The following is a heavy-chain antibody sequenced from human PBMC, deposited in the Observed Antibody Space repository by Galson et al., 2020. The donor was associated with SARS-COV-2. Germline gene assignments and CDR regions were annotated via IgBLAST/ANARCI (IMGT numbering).Heavy chain of an antibody. J-gene: IGHJ6*03. CDR2: IIPIFGPA. Sequence: ASVKVSCKASGGTFSSYAISWVRPAPGQGLEWMGGIIPIFGPANYAQKFQGSVTITTDESTSTAYMELSSLRSEDTAVYYCARAGYSSGSGTKYYYYMDVWGKGTTVTVSS. CDR1: GGTFSSYA. CDR3: ARAGYSSGSGTKYYYYMDV. D-gene: IGHD6-19*01. V-gene: IGHV1-69*05.